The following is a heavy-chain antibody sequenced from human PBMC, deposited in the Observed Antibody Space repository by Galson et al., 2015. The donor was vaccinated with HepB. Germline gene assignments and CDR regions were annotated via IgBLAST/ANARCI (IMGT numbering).Heavy chain of an antibody. CDR2: ISAYNGNT. V-gene: IGHV1-18*01. CDR1: GYTFTSYG. D-gene: IGHD4-17*01. CDR3: ARYGDYNLFVDYYYGMDV. Sequence: SVKVSCKASGYTFTSYGISWVRQAPGQGLEWMGWISAYNGNTNYAQKLQGRVTMTTDTSTSTAYMELRSLRSDDTAVYYCARYGDYNLFVDYYYGMDVWGQGTTVTVSS. J-gene: IGHJ6*02.